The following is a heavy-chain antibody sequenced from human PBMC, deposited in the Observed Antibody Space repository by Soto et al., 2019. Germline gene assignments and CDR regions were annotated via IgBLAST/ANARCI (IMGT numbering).Heavy chain of an antibody. CDR1: GVSISSGGYY. V-gene: IGHV4-31*03. CDR2: IDYSWST. D-gene: IGHD2-21*01. Sequence: SETRSLTCTVSGVSISSGGYYWSWIRQHPGKGLEWSGYIDYSWSTYYNPSLKSRVTISVDTSKNQSSPKLSSVTAADTGVYYCARGVKGPAMDVWGQGTTVTVSS. CDR3: ARGVKGPAMDV. J-gene: IGHJ6*02.